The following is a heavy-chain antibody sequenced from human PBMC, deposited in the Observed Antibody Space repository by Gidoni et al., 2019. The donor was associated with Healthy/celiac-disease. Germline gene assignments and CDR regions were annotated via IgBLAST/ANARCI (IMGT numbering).Heavy chain of an antibody. CDR1: GYSISSGYY. J-gene: IGHJ5*02. V-gene: IGHV4-38-2*02. CDR3: ARDLGRGSTNGWFDP. D-gene: IGHD2-8*01. Sequence: QVQLQESGPGLVKPSETLSLNCTVSGYSISSGYYWGWIRQPPGKGLEWIGSIYHSGSTYYNPSLKSRVTISVDTSKNQFSLKLSSVTAADTAVYYCARDLGRGSTNGWFDPWGQGTLVTVSS. CDR2: IYHSGST.